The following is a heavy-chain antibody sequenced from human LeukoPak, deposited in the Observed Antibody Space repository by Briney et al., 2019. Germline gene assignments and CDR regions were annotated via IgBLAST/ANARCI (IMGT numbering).Heavy chain of an antibody. J-gene: IGHJ4*02. CDR3: ARSRGYSGYVPNY. CDR1: GGSVSSYY. Sequence: SETLSLTCTVSGGSVSSYYWSWIRQPAGKGLECIGRFHISGSTNYNPSLKSRVTISVDTSKNQFSLKLSSVTAADTAVYYCARSRGYSGYVPNYWGQGTLVTVSS. CDR2: FHISGST. V-gene: IGHV4-4*07. D-gene: IGHD5-12*01.